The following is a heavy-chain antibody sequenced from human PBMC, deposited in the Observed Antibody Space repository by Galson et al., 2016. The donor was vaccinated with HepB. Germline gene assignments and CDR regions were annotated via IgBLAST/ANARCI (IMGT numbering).Heavy chain of an antibody. CDR3: AKVDRWRYDAFDI. Sequence: GKGLEWVSGISWNSGSIGYADSVRGRFIISRDNAKNSLYLQMNSLRSEDMALYYCAKVDRWRYDAFDIWGQGTMVTVSS. CDR2: ISWNSGSI. V-gene: IGHV3-9*03. D-gene: IGHD3/OR15-3a*01. J-gene: IGHJ3*02.